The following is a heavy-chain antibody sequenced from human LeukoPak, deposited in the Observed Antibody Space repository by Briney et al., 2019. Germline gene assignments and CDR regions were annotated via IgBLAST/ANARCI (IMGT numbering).Heavy chain of an antibody. CDR3: AIYGNILTGQPSIDAFDI. J-gene: IGHJ3*02. CDR1: GFTFSSYW. D-gene: IGHD3-9*01. CDR2: IKQDGSEK. V-gene: IGHV3-7*01. Sequence: GGSLRLSCAGSGFTFSSYWMSWVRQAPGKGLEWVANIKQDGSEKYYVDSVKGRFTISRDNAKNSLYLQMNSLRAEDTAVYYCAIYGNILTGQPSIDAFDIWGQGTMVTVSS.